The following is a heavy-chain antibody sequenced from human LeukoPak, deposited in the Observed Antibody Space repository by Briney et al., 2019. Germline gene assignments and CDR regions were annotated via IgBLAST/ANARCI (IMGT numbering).Heavy chain of an antibody. CDR1: GFTFSSYA. CDR3: AKDRWVGATISHYFDY. D-gene: IGHD1-26*01. CDR2: ISTRGGTT. J-gene: IGHJ4*02. V-gene: IGHV3-23*01. Sequence: GESLRLSCAASGFTFSSYAMNWVRQAPGKGLEWVSPISTRGGTTYYADSVKGRFTISRDDSKNTLYLQMNSLRVEDTAVYYCAKDRWVGATISHYFDYWGQGTLVTVYS.